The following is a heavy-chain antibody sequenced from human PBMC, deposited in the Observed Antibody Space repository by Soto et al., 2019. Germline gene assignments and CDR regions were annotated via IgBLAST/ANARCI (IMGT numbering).Heavy chain of an antibody. CDR3: ARESEDLTSNFDY. J-gene: IGHJ4*02. CDR2: ISSTTNYI. Sequence: GGSLRLSCAASGFTFTRYSMNWVRQAPGKGLEWVSSISSTTNYIYYGDSMKGRFTISRDNAKNSLYLEMNSLRAEDTAVYYCARESEDLTSNFDYCGQGTLVTVSS. V-gene: IGHV3-21*06. CDR1: GFTFTRYS.